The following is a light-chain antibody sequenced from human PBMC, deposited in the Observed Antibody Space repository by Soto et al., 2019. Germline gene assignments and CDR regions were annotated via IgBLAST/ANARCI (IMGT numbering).Light chain of an antibody. CDR1: QSVNNNY. CDR2: RAS. J-gene: IGKJ1*01. Sequence: EIVLTQSPCTLSFSPVERSTLSFIASQSVNNNYVAWYQQKPGQAPRLLIFRASNKATGIPDRFSGSGSGTEFILTISGLEPGDLAVYYCQQYGSSPRTFGQGTKVDIK. CDR3: QQYGSSPRT. V-gene: IGKV3-20*01.